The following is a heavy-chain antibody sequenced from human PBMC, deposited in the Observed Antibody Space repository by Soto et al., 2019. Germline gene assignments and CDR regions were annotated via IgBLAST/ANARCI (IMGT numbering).Heavy chain of an antibody. CDR2: IYYSGNT. V-gene: IGHV4-31*03. CDR3: ATRATMIAFDI. CDR1: SGSISSGSYY. J-gene: IGHJ3*02. D-gene: IGHD5-12*01. Sequence: QVQLQESGPGLVKPSQTLSLTCTVSSGSISSGSYYWSCIRQHPGKGLEWIGYIYYSGNTYYNQSLTSRVNISVDTSKKQFSLKLSSVTAADTAVYYCATRATMIAFDIWGQGTMVTVSS.